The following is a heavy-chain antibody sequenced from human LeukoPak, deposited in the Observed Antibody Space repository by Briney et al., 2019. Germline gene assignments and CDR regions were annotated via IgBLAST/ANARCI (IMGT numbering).Heavy chain of an antibody. D-gene: IGHD6-13*01. CDR1: GFTFSSYS. V-gene: IGHV3-21*01. Sequence: GGPLRLSCAASGFTFSSYSMNWVRQAPGKGLEWVSSIVKGRFTISRDNAKNSLYLQMNSLRAEDTAVYYCARDSSSWQFDYWGQGTLVTVSS. CDR2: I. CDR3: ARDSSSWQFDY. J-gene: IGHJ4*02.